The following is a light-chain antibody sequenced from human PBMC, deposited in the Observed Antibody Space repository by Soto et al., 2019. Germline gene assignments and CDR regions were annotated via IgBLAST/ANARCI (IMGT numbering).Light chain of an antibody. V-gene: IGKV1-5*03. CDR1: QSISFW. J-gene: IGKJ4*01. CDR3: QHYSSYPLS. CDR2: RAS. Sequence: DIQMTQSPSTLSASVGDRVTITCRASQSISFWLAWYQKKPGKDSKFLISRASNLESGAPSRFSGSGLGTVFTLTISSLQPDDFATYFCQHYSSYPLSFGGGTKVEIK.